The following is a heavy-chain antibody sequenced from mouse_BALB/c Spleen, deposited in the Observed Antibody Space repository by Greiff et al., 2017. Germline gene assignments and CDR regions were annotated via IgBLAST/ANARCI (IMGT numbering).Heavy chain of an antibody. Sequence: EVQLQESGTVLARPGASVKMSCKASGYTFTSYWMHWVKQRPGQGLEWIGAIYPGNSDTSYNQKFKGKAKLTAVTSTSTAYMELSSLTNEDSAVYDCTSCNYERAWLAYWGQGTLVTVSA. D-gene: IGHD2-1*01. CDR1: GYTFTSYW. CDR2: IYPGNSDT. CDR3: TSCNYERAWLAY. V-gene: IGHV1-5*01. J-gene: IGHJ3*01.